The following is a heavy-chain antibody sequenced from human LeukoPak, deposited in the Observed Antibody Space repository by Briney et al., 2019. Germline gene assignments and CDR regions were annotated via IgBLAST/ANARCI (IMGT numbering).Heavy chain of an antibody. V-gene: IGHV3-23*01. J-gene: IGHJ4*02. Sequence: GGSLRLSCAASGFTFSSYAMSWVRQAPGKGLEWVSAISGSGGSTYYADSVKGRFTISRDNSKNTLYLQMDSLRAEDAAVYYCAKDNGVIVSGYFDLWGQGTLLTVSS. CDR1: GFTFSSYA. CDR2: ISGSGGST. D-gene: IGHD2-8*01. CDR3: AKDNGVIVSGYFDL.